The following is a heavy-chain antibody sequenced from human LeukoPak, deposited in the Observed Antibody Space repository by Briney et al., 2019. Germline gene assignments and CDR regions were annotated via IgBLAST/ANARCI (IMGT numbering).Heavy chain of an antibody. CDR1: GFTFSSYW. J-gene: IGHJ5*02. D-gene: IGHD2-2*01. V-gene: IGHV3-74*01. Sequence: GGSLRLSCAASGFTFSSYWMHWVRQAPGKGLVWVSRINSDGSSTSYADSVKGRFTISRDNAKNTLYLQMNSLRAEDTAVYYCARALYCSSTSCPNWFDPWAREPWSPSPQ. CDR3: ARALYCSSTSCPNWFDP. CDR2: INSDGSST.